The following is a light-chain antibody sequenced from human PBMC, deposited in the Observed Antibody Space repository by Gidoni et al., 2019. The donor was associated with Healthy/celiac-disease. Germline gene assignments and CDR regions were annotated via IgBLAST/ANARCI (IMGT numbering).Light chain of an antibody. CDR3: QQYNSYST. J-gene: IGKJ4*01. CDR1: QSSSSW. Sequence: VQITQSPSTLSASVGDRVTITCRASQSSSSWLAWYQQKPGKAPKLLIYKSSSLESVVPSRFGGSGSGTEFTLTISSLQADDFATYCCQQYNSYSTFXGXTKVEIK. CDR2: KSS. V-gene: IGKV1-5*03.